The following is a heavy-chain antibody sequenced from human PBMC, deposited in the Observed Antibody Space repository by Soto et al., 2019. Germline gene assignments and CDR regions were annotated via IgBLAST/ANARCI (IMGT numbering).Heavy chain of an antibody. V-gene: IGHV4-4*07. CDR3: VRDGTKTLRDWFDH. Sequence: SETLSLTCTVSGASISGFYWSWIRKSAGKGLEWIGRIYATGTTDYNPSLKSRVMMSVDTSKKQFSLKLRSATAADTAVYYCVRDGTKTLRDWFDHWGQGILVTVYS. CDR1: GASISGFY. J-gene: IGHJ5*02. CDR2: IYATGTT. D-gene: IGHD1-1*01.